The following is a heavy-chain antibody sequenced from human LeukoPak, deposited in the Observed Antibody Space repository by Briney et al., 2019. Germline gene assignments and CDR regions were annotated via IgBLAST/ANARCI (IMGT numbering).Heavy chain of an antibody. J-gene: IGHJ6*03. CDR3: ARLTPGCSSTSCYLNYYYYMDV. CDR1: GITFSNYA. V-gene: IGHV3-23*01. D-gene: IGHD2-2*01. CDR2: ITGSGSST. Sequence: GGSQRLSCAASGITFSNYAMSWVRQAPGKGLEWVSAITGSGSSTYYADSVKGRFTISRDNAKNSLYLQMNSLRAEDTAVYYCARLTPGCSSTSCYLNYYYYMDVWGKGTTVTVSS.